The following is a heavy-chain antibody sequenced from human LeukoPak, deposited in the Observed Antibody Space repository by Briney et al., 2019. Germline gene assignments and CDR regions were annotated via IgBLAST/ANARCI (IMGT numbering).Heavy chain of an antibody. CDR2: LRGDTGDT. J-gene: IGHJ4*02. Sequence: GASVTVSCKTSGDMVSDYYMHWVRQAPGQGLEWMGWLRGDTGDTDRPQKFKGRVTMTRDTATNTAYMQLSRLTYDDTAIYFCARVRDNACDYWGQGTLVTVSS. CDR3: ARVRDNACDY. D-gene: IGHD1-1*01. V-gene: IGHV1-2*02. CDR1: GDMVSDYY.